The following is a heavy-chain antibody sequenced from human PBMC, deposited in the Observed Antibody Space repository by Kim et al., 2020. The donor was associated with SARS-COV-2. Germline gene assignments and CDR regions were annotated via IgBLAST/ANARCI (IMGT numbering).Heavy chain of an antibody. V-gene: IGHV4-61*01. CDR1: GGSVSSGSYY. D-gene: IGHD4-17*01. Sequence: SETLSLTCTVSGGSVSSGSYYWSWIRQPPGKGLEWIGYIYYSGSTNYNPSLKSRVTISVDTSKNQFSLKLSSVTAADTAVYYCARDHDYGGNSAVFDYWGQGTLVTVSS. CDR2: IYYSGST. J-gene: IGHJ4*02. CDR3: ARDHDYGGNSAVFDY.